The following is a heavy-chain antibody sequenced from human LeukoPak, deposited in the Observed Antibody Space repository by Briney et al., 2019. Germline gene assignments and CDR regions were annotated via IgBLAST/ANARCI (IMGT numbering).Heavy chain of an antibody. CDR1: GGSFSGYY. V-gene: IGHV4-34*01. J-gene: IGHJ5*02. CDR3: ARGIIAAAGPFDP. D-gene: IGHD6-13*01. CDR2: INHSGST. Sequence: SETLSLTCAVSGGSFSGYYWSWIRQPPGKGLEWIGEINHSGSTNYNPSLKSRVTISVDTSKNQFSLKLSSVTAADTAVYYCARGIIAAAGPFDPWGQGTLVTVSS.